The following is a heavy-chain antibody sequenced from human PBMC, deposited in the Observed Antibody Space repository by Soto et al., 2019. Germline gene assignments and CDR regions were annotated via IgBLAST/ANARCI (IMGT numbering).Heavy chain of an antibody. Sequence: EVQLVESGGGMVQPGESLRLSCAASGFTFSTYSMIWVRQAPGMGLEWLSYISSSSTTIHYAGSVRGRFTISRDNAKNSLSLQMNSLRAEDTAVYYCGRFLGGSSSFDYWGQGTLVTVSS. CDR3: GRFLGGSSSFDY. CDR1: GFTFSTYS. D-gene: IGHD1-26*01. V-gene: IGHV3-48*01. CDR2: ISSSSTTI. J-gene: IGHJ4*02.